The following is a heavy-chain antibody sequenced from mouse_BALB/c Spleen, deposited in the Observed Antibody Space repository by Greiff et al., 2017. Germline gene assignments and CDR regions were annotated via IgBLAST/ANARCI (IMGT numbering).Heavy chain of an antibody. Sequence: EVKVVESGGGLVQPGGSLRLSCATSGFTFSDFYMEWVRQPPGKRLEWIAASRNKANDYTTEYSASVKGRFIVSRDTSQSILYLQMNALRAEDTAIYNCARDAGNSLLRRYALDSWGQGTSVTVSS. D-gene: IGHD1-2*01. CDR1: GFTFSDFY. CDR3: ARDAGNSLLRRYALDS. CDR2: SRNKANDYTT. V-gene: IGHV7-1*02. J-gene: IGHJ4*01.